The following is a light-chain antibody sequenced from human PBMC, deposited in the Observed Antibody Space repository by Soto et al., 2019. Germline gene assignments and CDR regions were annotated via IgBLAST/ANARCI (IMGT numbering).Light chain of an antibody. V-gene: IGKV1-9*01. Sequence: DIQLTQSPSFLSASVGDRVTITCRASQGISSNLAWYQQKPVKAPKLLIYAASSLQSGVPSRFSGSGSGTEFTLTISSLQSEDCAVYYCQQYIDWPRTFGQGTKVDIK. CDR3: QQYIDWPRT. CDR2: AAS. J-gene: IGKJ1*01. CDR1: QGISSN.